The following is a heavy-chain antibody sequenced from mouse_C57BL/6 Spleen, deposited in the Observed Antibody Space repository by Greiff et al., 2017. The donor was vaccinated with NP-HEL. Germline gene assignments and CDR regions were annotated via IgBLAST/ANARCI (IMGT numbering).Heavy chain of an antibody. CDR1: GYTFTDYY. CDR2: INPNNGGT. CDR3: ASWNYYGSSYYFDY. D-gene: IGHD1-1*01. J-gene: IGHJ2*01. V-gene: IGHV1-26*01. Sequence: EVQLQQSGPELVKPGASVKISCKASGYTFTDYYMNWVKQSHGKSLEWIGDINPNNGGTSYNQKFKGKATLTVDKSSSTAYMELRSLTSEDSAVYYCASWNYYGSSYYFDYWGQGTTLTVSS.